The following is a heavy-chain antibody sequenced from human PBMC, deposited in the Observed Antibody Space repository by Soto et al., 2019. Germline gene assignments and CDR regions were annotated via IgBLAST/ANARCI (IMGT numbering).Heavy chain of an antibody. Sequence: QVQLVQSGAEVKKPGSSVKVACKASGDTFNSYAMNWVRQAPGQGLEWMGGIIPIYGTANYAQKFRGRVTITADESTSTAYMELSSLRSEDTAVYYCARVSGMGRAVIDNWFDPWGQGTLVTVSS. CDR3: ARVSGMGRAVIDNWFDP. J-gene: IGHJ5*02. CDR2: IIPIYGTA. V-gene: IGHV1-69*01. D-gene: IGHD3-10*01. CDR1: GDTFNSYA.